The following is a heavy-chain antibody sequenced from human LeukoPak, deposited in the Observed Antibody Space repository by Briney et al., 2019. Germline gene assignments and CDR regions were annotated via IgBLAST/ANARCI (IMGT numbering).Heavy chain of an antibody. V-gene: IGHV3-7*01. CDR1: GFTFSSSW. J-gene: IGHJ4*02. Sequence: GGSLRLSCAASGFTFSSSWMTWVRQPPGKGLEWVANIKEDGSEKYYVDSVKGRFTISRDNAKNSLYLQMNSLRAEDTALYYCATDVGADWGQGTLVTVSS. CDR2: IKEDGSEK. CDR3: ATDVGAD.